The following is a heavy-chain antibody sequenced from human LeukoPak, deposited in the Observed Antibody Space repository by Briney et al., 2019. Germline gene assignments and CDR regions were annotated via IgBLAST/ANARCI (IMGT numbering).Heavy chain of an antibody. CDR3: ARAKSRYYYYGMDV. CDR2: ISSSSSYI. V-gene: IGHV3-21*01. CDR1: GFTFSSYS. J-gene: IGHJ6*02. Sequence: GGSLRLSRAASGFTFSSYSMNWVRQAPGKGLEWVSSISSSSSYIYYADSVKGRFTISRDNAKNSLYLQMNSLRAEDTAVYYCARAKSRYYYYGMDVWGQGTTVTVSS.